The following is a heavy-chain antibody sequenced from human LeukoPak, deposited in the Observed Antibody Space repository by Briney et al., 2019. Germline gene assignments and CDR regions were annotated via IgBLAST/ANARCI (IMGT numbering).Heavy chain of an antibody. CDR3: AKNMAATDY. Sequence: GGSLRLSCAASGFTFSSYWMHWVRQVPGKGLMWVSRIKTDGSSTSYAGSVKGRFTISRDNSKNMLYLQMNSLRAEDTAVYYCAKNMAATDYWGQGTLVTVSS. V-gene: IGHV3-74*01. CDR1: GFTFSSYW. D-gene: IGHD2-15*01. CDR2: IKTDGSST. J-gene: IGHJ4*02.